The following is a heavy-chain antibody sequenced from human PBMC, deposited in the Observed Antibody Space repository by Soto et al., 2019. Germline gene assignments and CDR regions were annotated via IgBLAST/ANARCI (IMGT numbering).Heavy chain of an antibody. V-gene: IGHV5-51*01. J-gene: IGHJ6*02. D-gene: IGHD2-15*01. Sequence: PGESLKICCKGSGYSFTSYWIGWVRQMPGKGREWMGIIYPGDSDTRYSPSFQGQVTISADKSIGTAYLQWSSLKASYTAMYYCASPQKYGSGGRRYPGGMGVWGQGTPVTGSS. CDR3: ASPQKYGSGGRRYPGGMGV. CDR1: GYSFTSYW. CDR2: IYPGDSDT.